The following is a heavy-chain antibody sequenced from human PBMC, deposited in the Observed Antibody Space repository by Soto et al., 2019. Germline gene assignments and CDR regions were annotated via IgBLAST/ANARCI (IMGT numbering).Heavy chain of an antibody. V-gene: IGHV3-30*18. D-gene: IGHD6-6*01. CDR1: GFTFSSYG. CDR2: ISYDGSNK. Sequence: GGSLRLSCAASGFTFSSYGMHWVRQAPGKGLEWVAVISYDGSNKYYADSVKGRFTISRDNSKNTLYLQMNSLRAEDTAVYYCAKSSSSSSYYYYGMDVWGQGTTVTGSS. CDR3: AKSSSSSSYYYYGMDV. J-gene: IGHJ6*02.